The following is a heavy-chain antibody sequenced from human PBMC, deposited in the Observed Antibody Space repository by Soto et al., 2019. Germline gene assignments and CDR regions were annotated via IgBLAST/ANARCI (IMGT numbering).Heavy chain of an antibody. CDR1: GFTFSSYG. J-gene: IGHJ6*02. V-gene: IGHV3-33*01. Sequence: QVQLVESGGGVVQPGRSLRLSCAASGFTFSSYGMHWVRQAPGKGLEWVAVIWYDGSNKYYADSVRGRFTISRDNSKNTLYLQMNSLRAEDTAVYYCARGMGTGYYYYGMDVWGQGTTVTVSS. CDR2: IWYDGSNK. CDR3: ARGMGTGYYYYGMDV. D-gene: IGHD3-10*01.